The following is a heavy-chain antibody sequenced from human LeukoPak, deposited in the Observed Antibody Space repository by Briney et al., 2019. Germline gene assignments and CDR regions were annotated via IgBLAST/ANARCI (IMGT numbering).Heavy chain of an antibody. CDR2: IIPLFGTT. CDR1: GGTFSSYA. D-gene: IGHD3-10*01. Sequence: ASVKVSCKASGGTFSSYAISWVRQAPGQGLEWMGRIIPLFGTTNYAQKFQGRVTITTDESTSTVYMELSSLTYEGTAVYYCARGGRLSFGELLLASWGQGTLVTVSS. J-gene: IGHJ5*02. V-gene: IGHV1-69*05. CDR3: ARGGRLSFGELLLAS.